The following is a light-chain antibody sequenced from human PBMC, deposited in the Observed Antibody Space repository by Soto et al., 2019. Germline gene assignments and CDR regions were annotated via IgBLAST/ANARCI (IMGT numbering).Light chain of an antibody. CDR1: QSIRSF. CDR2: KAS. J-gene: IGKJ5*01. V-gene: IGKV1-5*03. CDR3: QQYKSYPLT. Sequence: DIQMTQSPSTLSASIGDRVTITCRASQSIRSFLAWYQQKAGRAPTLLIYKASTLESGVPSKFSGSGSGTEFTLTSSSLQPDEFAAYYCQQYKSYPLTFGHGTRLESK.